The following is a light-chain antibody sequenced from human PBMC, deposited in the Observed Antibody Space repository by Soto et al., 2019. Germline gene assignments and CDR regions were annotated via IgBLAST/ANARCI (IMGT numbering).Light chain of an antibody. J-gene: IGKJ1*01. CDR1: QGISSH. CDR3: IQDINYPWT. Sequence: DIEITQSPSSLSASVGDRVTITCRASQGISSHLAWYQQTPGKPPKLLIYAGSTVHSGVHSRFSGSGSGTHFTLTISSLQPEDSATYYCIQDINYPWTVGQGTKVDIK. CDR2: AGS. V-gene: IGKV1-27*01.